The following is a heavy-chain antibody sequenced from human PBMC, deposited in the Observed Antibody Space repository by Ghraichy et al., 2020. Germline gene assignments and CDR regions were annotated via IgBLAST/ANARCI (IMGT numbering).Heavy chain of an antibody. J-gene: IGHJ4*02. CDR3: ARPYYYDSSGYLGY. CDR1: GFTFSDYY. D-gene: IGHD3-22*01. Sequence: GESLNISCAASGFTFSDYYMSWIRQAPGKGLEWVSYISSSGSTIYYADSVKGRFTISRDNAKNSLYLQMNSLRAEDTAVYYCARPYYYDSSGYLGYWGQGTLVTVSS. V-gene: IGHV3-11*01. CDR2: ISSSGSTI.